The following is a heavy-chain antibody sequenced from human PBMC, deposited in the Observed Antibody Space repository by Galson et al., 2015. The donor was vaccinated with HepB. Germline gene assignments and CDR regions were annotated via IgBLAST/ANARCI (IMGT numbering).Heavy chain of an antibody. V-gene: IGHV6-1*01. CDR3: AGEVGVVVAASTPSTPYYYYGMDV. Sequence: CAISGDSVSSNSAAWNWIRQSLSRGLEWLGRTYYRSKWYNDYAVSVKSRITINPDTSKNQFSLHLNSVTPEDTAVYYCAGEVGVVVAASTPSTPYYYYGMDVSCQWTMVTVSS. D-gene: IGHD2-15*01. J-gene: IGHJ6*02. CDR1: GDSVSSNSAA. CDR2: TYYRSKWYN.